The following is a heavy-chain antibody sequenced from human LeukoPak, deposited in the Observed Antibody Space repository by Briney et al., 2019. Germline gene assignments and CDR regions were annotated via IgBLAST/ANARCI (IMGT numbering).Heavy chain of an antibody. Sequence: SQTLSLTCAISGDSVSKKSVAWNWIRQSPSRGLEWLGRTYYRSKWYNDYAVSVKSRITINPDTSKNQFSLHLKSVTPEDTAVYYCARDWGDGAGYDYWGQGTLVTVSS. CDR1: GDSVSKKSVA. CDR3: ARDWGDGAGYDY. J-gene: IGHJ4*02. D-gene: IGHD3-16*01. V-gene: IGHV6-1*01. CDR2: TYYRSKWYN.